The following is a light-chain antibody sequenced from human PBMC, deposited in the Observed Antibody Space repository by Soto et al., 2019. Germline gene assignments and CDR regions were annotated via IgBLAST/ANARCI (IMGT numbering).Light chain of an antibody. V-gene: IGKV3-15*01. CDR1: QSVSSN. Sequence: EIVMTQSPATLSVSPGERVTLSCRASQSVSSNLAWYQQKPGQAPRLLIYGASTRATGIPARFSGSGSGTDFSLTISSLQSEDFAVYYCQHYYSCPRTFGQGTKVEIK. CDR3: QHYYSCPRT. J-gene: IGKJ1*01. CDR2: GAS.